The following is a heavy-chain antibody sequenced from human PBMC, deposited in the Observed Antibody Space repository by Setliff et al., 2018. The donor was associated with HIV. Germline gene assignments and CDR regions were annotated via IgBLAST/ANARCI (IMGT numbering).Heavy chain of an antibody. D-gene: IGHD3-3*01. CDR2: VYYRGRT. J-gene: IGHJ4*02. CDR1: GGSMSSSGPGYY. CDR3: ARSQPDTIFGVVTFDC. V-gene: IGHV4-39*01. Sequence: ASETLSLTCTVSGGSMSSSGPGYYWGWVRQTPGGGLEWIGSVYYRGRTYYNPSLKSRVTISVDTSKNQLSLRLTSMAAADTVMYYCARSQPDTIFGVVTFDCWGQGKMVTVSS.